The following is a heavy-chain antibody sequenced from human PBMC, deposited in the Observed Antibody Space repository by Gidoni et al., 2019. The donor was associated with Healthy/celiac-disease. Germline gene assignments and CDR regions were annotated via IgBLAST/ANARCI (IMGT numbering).Heavy chain of an antibody. CDR2: ISGSGGST. J-gene: IGHJ4*02. D-gene: IGHD2-21*02. V-gene: IGHV3-23*01. Sequence: EVRLLESGGGLVQPGGSLRLSCAAPGFTFSSYAMSWVRQAPGKGLEWVSAISGSGGSTYYADSVKGRFTISRDNSKNTLYLQMNSLRAEDTAVYYCAKDPGGGDSNYDYWGQGTLVTVSS. CDR1: GFTFSSYA. CDR3: AKDPGGGDSNYDY.